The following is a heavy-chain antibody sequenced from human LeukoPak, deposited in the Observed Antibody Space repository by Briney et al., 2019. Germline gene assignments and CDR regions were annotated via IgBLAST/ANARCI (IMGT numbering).Heavy chain of an antibody. J-gene: IGHJ4*02. Sequence: SVKVSCKASGGTFSSYAISWVRQAPGQGLEWMGGIIPIFGTANYAQKFQGRVTITADESTSTAYMELSSLRSEDTAVYFCARDDCSSTSCPGDFDYWGQGTLVTVSS. CDR2: IIPIFGTA. CDR1: GGTFSSYA. V-gene: IGHV1-69*13. D-gene: IGHD2-2*01. CDR3: ARDDCSSTSCPGDFDY.